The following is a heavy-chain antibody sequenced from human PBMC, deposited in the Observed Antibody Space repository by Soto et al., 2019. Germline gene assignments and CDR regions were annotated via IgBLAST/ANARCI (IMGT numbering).Heavy chain of an antibody. CDR1: GYTFTSYV. V-gene: IGHV1-18*03. J-gene: IGHJ4*02. CDR2: ISPLQGNT. Sequence: QVQLLQSGAELKTPGASVKVSCKASGYTFTSYVIHWVRPAPGQGLEWMGWISPLQGNTKYTQNVQGRVSVTTYTSTNIGLMVSSALRYRDMGLYHCARGGAHTVDFGCQGDLVTFS. CDR3: ARGGAHTVDF. D-gene: IGHD6-25*01.